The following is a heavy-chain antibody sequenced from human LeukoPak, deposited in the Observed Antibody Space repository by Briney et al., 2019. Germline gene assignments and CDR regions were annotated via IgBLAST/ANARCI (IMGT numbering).Heavy chain of an antibody. V-gene: IGHV4-59*08. CDR2: IYYSGST. CDR3: ARHPAAGFDY. D-gene: IGHD6-13*01. J-gene: IGHJ4*02. Sequence: SETLSLTCTVSGGSISSYYWSWIRQPPGKGLEWIGYIYYSGSTNYNPSLKSRVTISVDTSKNQFSLKLSSVTAADTAVYYCARHPAAGFDYWGQGTLVTVSS. CDR1: GGSISSYY.